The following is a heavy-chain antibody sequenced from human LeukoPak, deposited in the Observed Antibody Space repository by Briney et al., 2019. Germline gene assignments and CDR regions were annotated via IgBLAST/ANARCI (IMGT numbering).Heavy chain of an antibody. V-gene: IGHV5-51*01. CDR2: IYPGNSDN. J-gene: IGHJ3*02. D-gene: IGHD1-26*01. Sequence: GESLMISCEGFGYFFTNYWIGWVRQMAGGGLEWMGVIYPGNSDNKSFQGQFTISADKSISTAYLQWSSLKASDTAMYYCARVHSGSYLRAFDIWGQGTMVTVSS. CDR1: GYFFTNYW. CDR3: ARVHSGSYLRAFDI.